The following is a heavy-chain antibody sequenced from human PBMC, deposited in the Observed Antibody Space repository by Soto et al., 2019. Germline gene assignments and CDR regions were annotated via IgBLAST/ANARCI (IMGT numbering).Heavy chain of an antibody. CDR3: ARSRANYYDSRGYYYSTFDY. V-gene: IGHV1-69*12. D-gene: IGHD3-22*01. J-gene: IGHJ4*02. CDR1: GGTFSSYA. CDR2: IIPMFGTA. Sequence: QVQQVQSGAEVKKPGSSVKVSCKTSGGTFSSYAISWVRQAPGQGLEWMGGIIPMFGTANYAQKFQGRVTITANESTSTAYMELGSLRSEDTAVYYCARSRANYYDSRGYYYSTFDYWGQGTLVTVSS.